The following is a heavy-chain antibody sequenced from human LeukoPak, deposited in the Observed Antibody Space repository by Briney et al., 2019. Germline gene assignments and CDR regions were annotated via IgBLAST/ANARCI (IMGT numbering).Heavy chain of an antibody. Sequence: HPGGSLRLSCAASGFTFSSYWMSWVRQAPGKGLEGVANIKQDGSERYYVDSVKGRFPISRDNAKNSLHLNMNSLRVEDKAVYYCARDRYFQYWGQGTVVTVSS. CDR1: GFTFSSYW. J-gene: IGHJ1*01. D-gene: IGHD1-14*01. CDR2: IKQDGSER. V-gene: IGHV3-7*01. CDR3: ARDRYFQY.